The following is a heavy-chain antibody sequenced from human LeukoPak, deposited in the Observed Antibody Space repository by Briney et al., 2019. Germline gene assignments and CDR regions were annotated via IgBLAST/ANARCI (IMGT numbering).Heavy chain of an antibody. D-gene: IGHD3-22*01. CDR1: GFTFSSYG. J-gene: IGHJ6*02. CDR2: ISPNGKNK. Sequence: GGSLRLSCAASGFTFSSYGIHWVRQAPGKWLEWVALISPNGKNKDYADSVKGRFTISRDNSKNTLYLQMNSLRAEDTAVYYCARPMYYYDSSGSLAVWGQGTTVTVTS. V-gene: IGHV3-30*04. CDR3: ARPMYYYDSSGSLAV.